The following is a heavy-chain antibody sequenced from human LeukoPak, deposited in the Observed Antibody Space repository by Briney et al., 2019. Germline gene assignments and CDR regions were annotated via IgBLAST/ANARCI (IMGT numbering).Heavy chain of an antibody. J-gene: IGHJ6*02. V-gene: IGHV3-43*01. CDR2: ISWDGGST. D-gene: IGHD3-10*01. CDR1: GFTFDDYT. CDR3: AKEPTMVRGAHYGMDV. Sequence: GGSLRLSCAASGFTFDDYTMHWVRQAPGKGLEWVSLISWDGGSTYYADSVKGRFTISRDNSKNSLYLQMNSLRTEDTALYYCAKEPTMVRGAHYGMDVWGQGTTVTVSS.